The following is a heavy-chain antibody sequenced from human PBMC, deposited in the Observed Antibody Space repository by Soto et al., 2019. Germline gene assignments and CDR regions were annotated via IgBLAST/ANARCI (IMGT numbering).Heavy chain of an antibody. CDR2: IYYRGTT. Sequence: PSETLSLTCSVSGGSISSGGYHWSWIRQHPGKGLEWIGYIYYRGTTYYNPALKSRVTISVDTSKNQFSLKLSSVTAADTAVYYCARAGRKAARLQANWFDPWGQGTLVTVSS. D-gene: IGHD6-6*01. CDR1: GGSISSGGYH. CDR3: ARAGRKAARLQANWFDP. V-gene: IGHV4-31*03. J-gene: IGHJ5*02.